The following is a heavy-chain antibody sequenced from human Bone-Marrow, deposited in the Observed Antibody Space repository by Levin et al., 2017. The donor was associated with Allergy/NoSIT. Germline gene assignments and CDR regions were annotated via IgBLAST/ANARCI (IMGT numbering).Heavy chain of an antibody. Sequence: LSLTCAASGVTFTDYYMSWSRQAPGKGLEWVSYISSSGTYANYVDSVKGRFTISRDNTKNSMYLQMDSLSVEDTAVYFCARTSYYGDYYFDYWGQGTLVTVSS. CDR3: ARTSYYGDYYFDY. CDR1: GVTFTDYY. D-gene: IGHD4-17*01. V-gene: IGHV3-11*03. CDR2: ISSSGTYA. J-gene: IGHJ4*02.